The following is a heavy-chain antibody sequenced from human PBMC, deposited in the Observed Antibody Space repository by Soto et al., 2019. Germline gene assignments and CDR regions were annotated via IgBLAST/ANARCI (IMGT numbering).Heavy chain of an antibody. V-gene: IGHV4-31*03. CDR2: IYYSGST. CDR1: GGSISSGGYC. CDR3: ARASGDYYYGMDV. J-gene: IGHJ6*02. Sequence: TLSLTCTVSGGSISSGGYCWSWIRQHPGKGLEWIGYIYYSGSTYYNPSLKSRVTISVDTSKNQFSLKLSSVTAADTAVYYCARASGDYYYGMDVWGQGTTVTVSS.